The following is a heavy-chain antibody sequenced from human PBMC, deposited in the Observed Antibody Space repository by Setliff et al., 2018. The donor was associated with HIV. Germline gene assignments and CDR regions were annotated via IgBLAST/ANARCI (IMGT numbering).Heavy chain of an antibody. CDR3: ARQVSIPGVAITPVDY. Sequence: PSETLSLTCTVSGDSIRGYYWSWIRQPPGKGLEWMGHVFYTGFAACNPSLKGRLTISVDTSKSQFSLRLTSVTAADTAIYYCARQVSIPGVAITPVDYWGQGALVTVSS. D-gene: IGHD5-12*01. CDR2: VFYTGFA. J-gene: IGHJ4*02. V-gene: IGHV4-59*08. CDR1: GDSIRGYY.